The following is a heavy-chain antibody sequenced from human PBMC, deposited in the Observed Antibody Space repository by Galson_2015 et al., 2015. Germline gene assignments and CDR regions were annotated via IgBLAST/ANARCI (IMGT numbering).Heavy chain of an antibody. CDR1: GFTFSSYG. D-gene: IGHD6-13*01. Sequence: SLRFSCAASGFTFSSYGMHWVRQAPGKGLEWVAVISYDGSNKYYADSVKGRFTISRDNSKNTLYLQMNSLRAEDTAVYYCARGVRSSSWYYRWFDPWGQGTLVTVSS. CDR2: ISYDGSNK. J-gene: IGHJ5*02. CDR3: ARGVRSSSWYYRWFDP. V-gene: IGHV3-30*03.